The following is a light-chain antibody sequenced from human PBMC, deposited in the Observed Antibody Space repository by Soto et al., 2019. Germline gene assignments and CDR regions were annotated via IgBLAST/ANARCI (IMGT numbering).Light chain of an antibody. V-gene: IGLV1-40*01. CDR2: GDN. CDR1: SSNIGANYD. CDR3: QSYDSSLNRV. J-gene: IGLJ1*01. Sequence: QSVLSQPPSVSGAPGQRITISCTGSSSNIGANYDVHWYRQVPGTAPKLLMSGDNNRPSGVADRFSGSKSGTSASLAITRLQAEDEADYYCQSYDSSLNRVFGPGTKLTVL.